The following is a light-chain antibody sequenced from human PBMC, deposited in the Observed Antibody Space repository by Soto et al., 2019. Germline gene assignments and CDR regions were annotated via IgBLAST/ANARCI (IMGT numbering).Light chain of an antibody. CDR1: QSVSSN. CDR3: QQYNNWPPKT. CDR2: GAS. V-gene: IGKV3-15*01. Sequence: EIVMTQSPATLSVSPGERATLSCRASQSVSSNLAWYQQKLGQAPRLLIYGASTRATGIPARFSGSGSGTEFTHTISSLQSEDFAVYYCQQYNNWPPKTFGQGTKVEIK. J-gene: IGKJ1*01.